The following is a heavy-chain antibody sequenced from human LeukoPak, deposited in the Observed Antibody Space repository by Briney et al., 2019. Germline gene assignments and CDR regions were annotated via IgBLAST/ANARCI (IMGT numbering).Heavy chain of an antibody. D-gene: IGHD2-2*01. V-gene: IGHV3-23*01. CDR2: ISGSGGNT. CDR1: GFTFSSYV. CDR3: ARDVLPGAY. Sequence: GSLRLSCAASGFTFSSYVMSWVRQAPGKGPEWVSGISGSGGNTYYADSVKGRFTISRDNSKNMLYLQMNSLRAEDTAVFYCARDVLPGAYWGQGTLVTVSS. J-gene: IGHJ4*02.